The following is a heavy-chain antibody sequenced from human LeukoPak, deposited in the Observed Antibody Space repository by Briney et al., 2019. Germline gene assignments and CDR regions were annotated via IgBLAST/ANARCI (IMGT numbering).Heavy chain of an antibody. CDR1: GYTFTSYG. J-gene: IGHJ4*02. Sequence: ASVKVSCKASGYTFTSYGISWVRQAPGQGLEWMGWISAYNGNTNYAQKLQGRVTMTTDTSTSTAYMELRSLRSDDTGVYYCARVAYCGGDCYSDYFDYWGQGTLVTVSS. CDR2: ISAYNGNT. V-gene: IGHV1-18*01. D-gene: IGHD2-21*02. CDR3: ARVAYCGGDCYSDYFDY.